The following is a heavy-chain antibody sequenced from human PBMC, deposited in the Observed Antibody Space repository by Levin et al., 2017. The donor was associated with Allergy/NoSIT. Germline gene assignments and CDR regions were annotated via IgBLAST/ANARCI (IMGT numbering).Heavy chain of an antibody. Sequence: SQTLSLTCAISGDRVTSNSAAWNWIRQSPSRGLEWLGRTYYRSKWYNDYALSVKSRITINPDTSKNQFSLQLNSVTPEDTAVYYCARYYYGSGSYFGVDFWGQGTLVTVSS. CDR1: GDRVTSNSAA. D-gene: IGHD3-10*01. V-gene: IGHV6-1*01. J-gene: IGHJ4*02. CDR3: ARYYYGSGSYFGVDF. CDR2: TYYRSKWYN.